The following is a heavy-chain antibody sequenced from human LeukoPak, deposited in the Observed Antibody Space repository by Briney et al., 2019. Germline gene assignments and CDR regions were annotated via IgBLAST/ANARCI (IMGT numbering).Heavy chain of an antibody. D-gene: IGHD2-15*01. CDR3: ARAYCSGGTCTDYGMDV. V-gene: IGHV3-30-3*01. CDR2: ISYDGSNK. Sequence: PGGSLRLSCAASGFTFSSYAMHWVRQAPGKGLEWVAVISYDGSNKYYADSVKGRFTISRDNSKNTLYLQMNSLRAEDTAVYYCARAYCSGGTCTDYGMDVWGQGTTVTVSS. J-gene: IGHJ6*02. CDR1: GFTFSSYA.